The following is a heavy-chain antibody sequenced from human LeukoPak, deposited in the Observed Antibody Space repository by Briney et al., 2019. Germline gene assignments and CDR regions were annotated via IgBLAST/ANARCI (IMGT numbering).Heavy chain of an antibody. V-gene: IGHV4-61*02. CDR3: ARGGFQWFGESSFDY. Sequence: PSQTLSLTCTVSGGSISSGSYYWSWIRQPAGKGLEWIGRIYTSGSTNYNPSLKSRVTISVDTSKNQFSLRLSSVTAADTAVYYCARGGFQWFGESSFDYWGQGTLVTVSS. J-gene: IGHJ4*02. CDR2: IYTSGST. D-gene: IGHD3-10*01. CDR1: GGSISSGSYY.